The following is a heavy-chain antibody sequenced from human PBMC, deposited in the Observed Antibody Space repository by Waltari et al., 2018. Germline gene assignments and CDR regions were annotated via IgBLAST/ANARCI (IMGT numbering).Heavy chain of an antibody. CDR3: ATSLRMVTTWDY. CDR2: FDPEDGET. Sequence: QVQLVQSGAEVKKPGASVKVSCKVSGSTLTALSMHWVRQAPGKGLEWMGGFDPEDGETIYAQKFQGRVTMTEDTSTDTAYMELSSLRSEDTAVYYCATSLRMVTTWDYWGQGTLVTVSS. D-gene: IGHD4-17*01. CDR1: GSTLTALS. V-gene: IGHV1-24*01. J-gene: IGHJ4*02.